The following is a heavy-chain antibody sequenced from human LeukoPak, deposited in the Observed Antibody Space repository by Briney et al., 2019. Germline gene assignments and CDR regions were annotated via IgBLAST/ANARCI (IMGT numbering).Heavy chain of an antibody. CDR1: GFTFSSYS. V-gene: IGHV3-48*01. Sequence: GGSLRLSCAPSGFTFSSYSMNWVRQAPGKGLEWVSYISSSSSTIYYADSVKGRFTISRDNAKNSLYLQMNSLRAEDTAVYYCARGRYSSSSGDFDYWGQGTLVTVSS. CDR2: ISSSSSTI. J-gene: IGHJ4*02. D-gene: IGHD6-6*01. CDR3: ARGRYSSSSGDFDY.